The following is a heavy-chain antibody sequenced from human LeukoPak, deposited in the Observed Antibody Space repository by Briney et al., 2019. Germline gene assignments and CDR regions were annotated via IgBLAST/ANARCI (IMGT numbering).Heavy chain of an antibody. CDR1: GYTFTSYY. CDR2: INPSGGST. Sequence: GASVKVSCKASGYTFTSYYMHWVRQAPGQGLEWMGIINPSGGSTSYAQKFQGRDTMTRDTSTSTVYMELSSLRSEDTAVYYCARAVLADSSGSPLFDPWGQGTLVTVSS. V-gene: IGHV1-46*01. D-gene: IGHD3-22*01. CDR3: ARAVLADSSGSPLFDP. J-gene: IGHJ5*02.